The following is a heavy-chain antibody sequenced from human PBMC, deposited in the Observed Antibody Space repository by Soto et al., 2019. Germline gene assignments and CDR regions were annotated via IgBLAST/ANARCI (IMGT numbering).Heavy chain of an antibody. Sequence: QVQLVQSGPEVKKPGASVKVSCKTSGYTFTTYGISWVRQAPGQGLEWMGWISPYNGDTHYAQKFQGRVTMTTDTSTTTAYMELRTLRSDDRAIYFCAIALSVAPYYYYMDVWGKGTTVAVSS. V-gene: IGHV1-18*01. CDR2: ISPYNGDT. J-gene: IGHJ6*03. CDR3: AIALSVAPYYYYMDV. D-gene: IGHD6-19*01. CDR1: GYTFTTYG.